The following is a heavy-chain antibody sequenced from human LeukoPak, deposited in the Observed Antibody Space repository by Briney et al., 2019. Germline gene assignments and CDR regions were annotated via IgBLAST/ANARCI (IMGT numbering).Heavy chain of an antibody. Sequence: GGSLRLSCAASGFTFDDYAMHWVRQAPGKGLEWVSGISWNSGSIGYADSVKGRFTISRDNAKNSLYLQKNSLRAEDTALYYCAKDIATGNHLYYFDYWGQGTLVTVSS. D-gene: IGHD1-14*01. V-gene: IGHV3-9*01. CDR3: AKDIATGNHLYYFDY. CDR1: GFTFDDYA. CDR2: ISWNSGSI. J-gene: IGHJ4*02.